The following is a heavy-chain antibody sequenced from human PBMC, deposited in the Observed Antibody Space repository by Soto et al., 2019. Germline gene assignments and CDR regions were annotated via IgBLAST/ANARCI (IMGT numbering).Heavy chain of an antibody. Sequence: GGSLRLSCAASGFTFSSYATSWVREAPGKGLEWVSAISGVGGSTFYADSVKGRFTISRDSSKNTLYLQMNSLRAADTAVYYCAKELTMDFWRGYSVYGMDVWGQGTTVTVSS. CDR1: GFTFSSYA. D-gene: IGHD3-3*01. CDR3: AKELTMDFWRGYSVYGMDV. CDR2: ISGVGGST. J-gene: IGHJ6*02. V-gene: IGHV3-23*01.